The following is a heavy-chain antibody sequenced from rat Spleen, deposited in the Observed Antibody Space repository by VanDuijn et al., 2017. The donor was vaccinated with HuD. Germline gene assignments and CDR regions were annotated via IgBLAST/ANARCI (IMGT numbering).Heavy chain of an antibody. J-gene: IGHJ4*01. Sequence: EVQLVESDGGLVQPGRSLKLSCAASGFTFSNYGMHWIRQAPTKGLEWVASISPSGGTTYYRDSVKGRFTISRDVTKTTLYLQMSSLRSEDTATYYCARRILYYPGIDVMDAWGQGASVTVSS. D-gene: IGHD1-4*01. CDR3: ARRILYYPGIDVMDA. V-gene: IGHV5-19*01. CDR1: GFTFSNYG. CDR2: ISPSGGTT.